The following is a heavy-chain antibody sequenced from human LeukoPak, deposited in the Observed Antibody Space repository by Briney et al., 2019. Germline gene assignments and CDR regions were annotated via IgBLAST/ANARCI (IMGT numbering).Heavy chain of an antibody. D-gene: IGHD3-10*01. CDR3: ARVRISMVRVEVFGY. J-gene: IGHJ4*02. Sequence: PSETLSLTCDVSGGSFTDYYWTWIRQSPGKGLEWIGDAHRSGSTNYNPSLESRVTILVDKSKDQFSLKLNSVTAADTAVYYCARVRISMVRVEVFGYWGLGSLVTVSS. CDR2: AHRSGST. CDR1: GGSFTDYY. V-gene: IGHV4-34*01.